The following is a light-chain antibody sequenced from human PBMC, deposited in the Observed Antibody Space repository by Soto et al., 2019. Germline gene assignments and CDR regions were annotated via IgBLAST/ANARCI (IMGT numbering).Light chain of an antibody. J-gene: IGKJ4*01. CDR3: QQYDISPPLT. CDR1: QSVSSY. V-gene: IGKV3-20*01. Sequence: EIVLTQSPCTLPSSAGERATLSCRASQSVSSYLAWYQQKPGQAPRLIIYGASNRATGIPDRFSGSGSGTDFTLTISRLEPEDFAVYYCQQYDISPPLTFGGGTKVDIK. CDR2: GAS.